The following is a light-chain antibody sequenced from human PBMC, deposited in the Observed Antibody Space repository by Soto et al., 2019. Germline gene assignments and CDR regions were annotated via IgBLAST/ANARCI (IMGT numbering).Light chain of an antibody. CDR1: QGISNY. Sequence: DIQMTQSPSSLSASVGDRVTITCRASQGISNYVAWYQQKPGKAPKLLIYDASNLETGVPSRFSGSGSGTDFTFTISSLQPEDIATYYCQQYDNLPLTFGGGTKVDIK. J-gene: IGKJ4*01. CDR2: DAS. CDR3: QQYDNLPLT. V-gene: IGKV1-33*01.